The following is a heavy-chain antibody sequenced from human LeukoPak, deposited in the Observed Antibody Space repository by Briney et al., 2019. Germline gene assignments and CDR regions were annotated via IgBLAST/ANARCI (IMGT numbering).Heavy chain of an antibody. Sequence: GGSLRLSCAASGFTFSSYAMTWVRQAPGKGLEWVSAISGSGGTTYYADSVKGRFTISRDNSRNPLYLQMNSLRADGTAVYYCARGLQEYTYGFDYWGQGTLVTVSS. CDR2: ISGSGGTT. CDR1: GFTFSSYA. J-gene: IGHJ4*02. D-gene: IGHD5-18*01. V-gene: IGHV3-23*01. CDR3: ARGLQEYTYGFDY.